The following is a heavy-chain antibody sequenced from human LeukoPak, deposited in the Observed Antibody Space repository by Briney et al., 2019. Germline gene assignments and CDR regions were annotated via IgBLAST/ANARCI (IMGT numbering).Heavy chain of an antibody. Sequence: SETLSLTCTVSGGSISSYYWSWIRQPPGKGLEWIGYIYYSGSTNYNPSLKSRVTISVDTSKNQFSLKLSSVTAADTAVYYCARLVVGAHYYYSMDVWGQGTTVTVSS. D-gene: IGHD1-26*01. J-gene: IGHJ6*02. V-gene: IGHV4-59*01. CDR3: ARLVVGAHYYYSMDV. CDR1: GGSISSYY. CDR2: IYYSGST.